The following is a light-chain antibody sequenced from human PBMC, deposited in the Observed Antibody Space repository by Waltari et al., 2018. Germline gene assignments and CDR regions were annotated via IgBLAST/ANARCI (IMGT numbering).Light chain of an antibody. Sequence: DIQLTQSPSSLSASVGDRVTITCRASQSIKTYLNWYQQEPGKAPKLLIYAASSLQSGVPSRFIGSGSGTDFTLTSSSLQPEDFATYYCQQSYLTPPWTFGQGTKVEIK. CDR2: AAS. V-gene: IGKV1-39*01. J-gene: IGKJ1*01. CDR3: QQSYLTPPWT. CDR1: QSIKTY.